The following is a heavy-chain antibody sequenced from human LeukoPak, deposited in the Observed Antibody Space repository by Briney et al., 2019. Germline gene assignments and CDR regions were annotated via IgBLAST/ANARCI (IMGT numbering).Heavy chain of an antibody. D-gene: IGHD6-13*01. V-gene: IGHV3-7*02. CDR1: GFTFNTHW. Sequence: GRSLRLSCTVSGFTFNTHWMNWVRQAPGKGLEWVANINPDGNQKFYVGSVEGRFTISRDNAKDSLYLQMNSLRVEDTAVYYCVGRSSSSLPSIWGQGTMVTVSS. CDR2: INPDGNQK. J-gene: IGHJ3*02. CDR3: VGRSSSSLPSI.